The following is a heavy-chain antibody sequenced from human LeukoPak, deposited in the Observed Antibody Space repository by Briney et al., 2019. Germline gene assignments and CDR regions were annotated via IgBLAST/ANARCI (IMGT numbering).Heavy chain of an antibody. CDR3: AREVVVVPAALPSYYYYGKDV. Sequence: SVKVSCKASGGTFSSYAISWVRQAPGQGLEWMGGIIPIFGTANYAQKFQGRVTITADESTSTAYMELSSLRSEDTAVYYCAREVVVVPAALPSYYYYGKDVWGQGTTVTVSS. CDR1: GGTFSSYA. D-gene: IGHD2-2*01. J-gene: IGHJ6*02. V-gene: IGHV1-69*01. CDR2: IIPIFGTA.